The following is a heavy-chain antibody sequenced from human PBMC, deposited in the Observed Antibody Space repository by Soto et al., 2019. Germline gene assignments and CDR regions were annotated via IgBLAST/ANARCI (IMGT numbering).Heavy chain of an antibody. CDR1: GFTFDDYA. V-gene: IGHV3-9*01. CDR3: AKETGWGYERDGFDP. Sequence: EVQLLESGGGLVQPGRSLRLSCAASGFTFDDYAMHWVRQAPGKGLEWVSGISWNSGSIGYADSVKGRFTISRDNAKNSLYLQMNSLRAEDTALYYCAKETGWGYERDGFDPWGQGTLVTVSS. D-gene: IGHD5-12*01. CDR2: ISWNSGSI. J-gene: IGHJ5*02.